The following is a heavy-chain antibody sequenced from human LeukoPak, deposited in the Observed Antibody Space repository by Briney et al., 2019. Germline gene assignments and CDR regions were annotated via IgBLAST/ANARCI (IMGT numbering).Heavy chain of an antibody. Sequence: PGGSLRLSSAASGFTFSSYGMSWVRQAPGKGLEWVSVIYSGGSTYYADSVKGRFTISRDNSKNTLYLQMNSLRAEDTAVYYCARHGRWLRGYYYYYYMDVWGKGTTVTISS. J-gene: IGHJ6*03. CDR2: IYSGGST. CDR3: ARHGRWLRGYYYYYYMDV. D-gene: IGHD5-12*01. V-gene: IGHV3-66*04. CDR1: GFTFSSYG.